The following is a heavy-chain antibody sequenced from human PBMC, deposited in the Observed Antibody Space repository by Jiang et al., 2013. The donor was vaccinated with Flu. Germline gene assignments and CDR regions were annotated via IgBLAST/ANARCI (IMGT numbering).Heavy chain of an antibody. J-gene: IGHJ4*02. D-gene: IGHD1-1*01. V-gene: IGHV1-3*01. CDR1: GYTFTGYA. CDR3: ARPRTSLAWTGFFL. CDR2: INPGNGNS. Sequence: SGAEVKKPGASVRVSCKTSGYTFTGYAIHWVRQAPGQKLEWMGWINPGNGNSKYSQKFQDRVALTRDKSASTAYLELTRLRSEDTAVYYCARPRTSLAWTGFFLWGQGSLVTVSS.